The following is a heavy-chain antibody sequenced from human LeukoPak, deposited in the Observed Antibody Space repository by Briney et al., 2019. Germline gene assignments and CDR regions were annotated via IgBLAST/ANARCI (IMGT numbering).Heavy chain of an antibody. CDR3: ARTYRAVTANPFDY. Sequence: PSETLSLTCSVSGGSISSYYWSWIRQPPGKGLEWIGQINHSGSTNYNPSLKSRVTISVDTSKNQVSLTLTSVTAADTAVYYCARTYRAVTANPFDYWGQGTLVTVSS. V-gene: IGHV4-34*01. CDR1: GGSISSYY. D-gene: IGHD2-21*02. J-gene: IGHJ4*02. CDR2: INHSGST.